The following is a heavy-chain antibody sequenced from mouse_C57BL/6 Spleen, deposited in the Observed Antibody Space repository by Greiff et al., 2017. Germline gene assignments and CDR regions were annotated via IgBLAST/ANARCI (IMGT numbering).Heavy chain of an antibody. J-gene: IGHJ4*01. CDR1: GYSITSGYY. Sequence: EVKLMESGPGLVKPSPSLSLTCSVTGYSITSGYYWNWIRKFPGNKLEWMGYISYDGSNNYNPSLKNRISITRDTSKNQFYMKLNSVTTEDTATYYCATTVVAYYYAMDYWGQGTSVTVSS. CDR3: ATTVVAYYYAMDY. D-gene: IGHD1-1*01. V-gene: IGHV3-6*01. CDR2: ISYDGSN.